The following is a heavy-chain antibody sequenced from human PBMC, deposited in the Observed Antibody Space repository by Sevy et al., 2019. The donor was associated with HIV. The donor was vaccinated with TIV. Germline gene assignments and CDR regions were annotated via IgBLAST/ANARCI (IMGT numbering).Heavy chain of an antibody. Sequence: TQGESLKISCQASGYTFTRYWIGWVRQLPGKGLEWMGIIYPGDSHTLYSPSFQGQVTISADKSITTAYLQWNSLTASDTAMFYCATLAGNCNTTHCSSRGYFDNWGQGTLVTVSS. CDR1: GYTFTRYW. CDR2: IYPGDSHT. CDR3: ATLAGNCNTTHCSSRGYFDN. D-gene: IGHD2-15*01. J-gene: IGHJ4*02. V-gene: IGHV5-51*03.